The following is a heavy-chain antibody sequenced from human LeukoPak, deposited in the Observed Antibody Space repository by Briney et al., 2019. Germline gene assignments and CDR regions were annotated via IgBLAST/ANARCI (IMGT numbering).Heavy chain of an antibody. CDR3: ARPFSSSRGRSVNDY. CDR1: GYSFTSYW. CDR2: IYPGD. J-gene: IGHJ4*02. D-gene: IGHD6-6*01. V-gene: IGHV5-51*01. Sequence: PGESLKISCKGSGYSFTSYWIGWVRQMPGKGLEWMGIIYPGDYSPSFQGQVTISADKSISTAYLQWSSLKASDTAMYYCARPFSSSRGRSVNDYWGQGTLVTVSS.